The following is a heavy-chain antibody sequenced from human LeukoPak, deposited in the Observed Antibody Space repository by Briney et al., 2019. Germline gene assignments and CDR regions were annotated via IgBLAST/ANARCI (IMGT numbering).Heavy chain of an antibody. D-gene: IGHD6-6*01. J-gene: IGHJ4*02. Sequence: PSETLSLTCAVYGGSFSGYYWSWIRQPAGKGLEWIGRIYTSGSTNYNPSLKSRVTMSVDTSKNQFSLKLSSVTAADTAVYYCARASAARLFDYWGQGTLVTVSS. CDR2: IYTSGST. V-gene: IGHV4-59*10. CDR1: GGSFSGYY. CDR3: ARASAARLFDY.